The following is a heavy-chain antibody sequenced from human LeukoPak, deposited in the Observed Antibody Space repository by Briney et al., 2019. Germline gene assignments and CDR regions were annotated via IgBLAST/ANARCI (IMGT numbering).Heavy chain of an antibody. J-gene: IGHJ4*02. D-gene: IGHD6-19*01. V-gene: IGHV3-20*04. CDR1: GFSFDDHGFSFDDQG. CDR2: INWDGAST. Sequence: AGGSLRLSCADSGFSFDDHGFSFDDQGMGWVRQVPGKGLEWVAGINWDGASTGHGDAVKGRFNISRDNVKKSLYLQMNSLRAEDTALYYCARGDRNGWYFDDWGQGTLVTVSS. CDR3: ARGDRNGWYFDD.